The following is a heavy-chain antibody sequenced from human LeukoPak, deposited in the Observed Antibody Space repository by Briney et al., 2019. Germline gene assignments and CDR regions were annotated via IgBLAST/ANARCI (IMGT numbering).Heavy chain of an antibody. J-gene: IGHJ4*02. CDR1: GFTFSSYA. D-gene: IGHD3-16*01. Sequence: GGSLRLSCAVSGFTFSSYAMSWVRQAPGKGLEWVAAISGSGGRTYYADFVKGRFTISRDNSKNTLYLQMNSLRAEDTAVYYCAKAWGNYYYLDYWGQGTLVTVSS. CDR2: ISGSGGRT. CDR3: AKAWGNYYYLDY. V-gene: IGHV3-23*01.